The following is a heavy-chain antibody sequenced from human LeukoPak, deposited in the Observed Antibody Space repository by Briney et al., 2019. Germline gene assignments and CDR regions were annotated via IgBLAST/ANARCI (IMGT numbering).Heavy chain of an antibody. CDR1: GFTFSSYG. V-gene: IGHV3-30*18. Sequence: GGSLRLSCAASGFTFSSYGMHWVRQAPGKGLEWVAVISYDGSNKYYADSVKGRFTISRDNSKNTLYLQMNSLRAEDTAVYYCAKQKHCSSTSCRQDYYYYGMDVWGQGTTVTVSS. CDR3: AKQKHCSSTSCRQDYYYYGMDV. J-gene: IGHJ6*02. CDR2: ISYDGSNK. D-gene: IGHD2-2*01.